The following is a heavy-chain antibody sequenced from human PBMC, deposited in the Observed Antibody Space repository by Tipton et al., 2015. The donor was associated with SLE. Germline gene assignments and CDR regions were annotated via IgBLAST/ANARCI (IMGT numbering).Heavy chain of an antibody. CDR2: IFSSVSN. Sequence: TLSLTCTVSGGSISPFYWYWIRQPPGKGLEWIGRIFSSVSNDYNPSLKSRVTMSLDTSKNQFSLKLSSVTAADTAVYYCARGIAAAGSYYYYYYMDVWGKGTTVTVSS. J-gene: IGHJ6*03. CDR3: ARGIAAAGSYYYYYYMDV. V-gene: IGHV4-4*07. D-gene: IGHD6-13*01. CDR1: GGSISPFY.